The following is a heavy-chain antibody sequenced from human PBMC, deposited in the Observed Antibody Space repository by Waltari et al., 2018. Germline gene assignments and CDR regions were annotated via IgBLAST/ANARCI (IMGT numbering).Heavy chain of an antibody. CDR1: GGSISRGGYY. Sequence: QVQLQESGPGLVKPSQTLSLTCTVPGGSISRGGYYWSWIRQHPGKGLEWIGYIYYSGSTYYNPSLKSRVTISVDTSKNQFSLKLSSVTAADTAVYYCARESPSDAFDIWGQGTMVTVSS. J-gene: IGHJ3*02. CDR2: IYYSGST. CDR3: ARESPSDAFDI. V-gene: IGHV4-31*03.